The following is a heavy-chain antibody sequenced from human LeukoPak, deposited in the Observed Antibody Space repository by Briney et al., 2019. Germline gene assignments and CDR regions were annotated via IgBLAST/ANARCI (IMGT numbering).Heavy chain of an antibody. V-gene: IGHV4-59*01. CDR1: GGSISSYY. Sequence: PSETLSLTCPVSGGSISSYYWSWIRQPARHGLEWIGYIYYSGNTNYNPSLKSRVTISVDTSKNQFSLKLSSVTAADTAVYYCARVSGYDWEGSYDYWGEGTLVTVSS. D-gene: IGHD5-12*01. J-gene: IGHJ4*02. CDR2: IYYSGNT. CDR3: ARVSGYDWEGSYDY.